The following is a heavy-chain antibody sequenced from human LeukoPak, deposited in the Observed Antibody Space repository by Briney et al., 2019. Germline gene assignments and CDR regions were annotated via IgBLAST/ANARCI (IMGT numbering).Heavy chain of an antibody. CDR2: INHSGST. CDR1: GGSFSGYY. CDR3: ARHQKLTYSSSWTSPHNWFDP. V-gene: IGHV4-34*01. J-gene: IGHJ5*02. D-gene: IGHD6-13*01. Sequence: SETLSLTCAVYGGSFSGYYWGWIRQPPGKGLEWIGEINHSGSTNYNPSLKSRVTISVDTSKNQFSLKLSSVTAADTAVYYCARHQKLTYSSSWTSPHNWFDPWGQGTLVTVSS.